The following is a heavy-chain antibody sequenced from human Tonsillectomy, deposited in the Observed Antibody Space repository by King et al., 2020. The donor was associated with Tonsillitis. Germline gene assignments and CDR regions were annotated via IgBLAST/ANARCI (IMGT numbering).Heavy chain of an antibody. CDR1: GYTFTGHY. D-gene: IGHD5-12*01. V-gene: IGHV1-2*02. J-gene: IGHJ4*02. CDR3: ARGDRYSGYDSLDY. CDR2: THPNGGGT. Sequence: QLVQSGAEVKKPGASVKVSCKASGYTFTGHYMHWVRQAPGQGLEWMGWTHPNGGGTKYAQKFQGRVTMTRDTSISTAHMERGRRRSDDTAVYYCARGDRYSGYDSLDYWGQGTLVTVSS.